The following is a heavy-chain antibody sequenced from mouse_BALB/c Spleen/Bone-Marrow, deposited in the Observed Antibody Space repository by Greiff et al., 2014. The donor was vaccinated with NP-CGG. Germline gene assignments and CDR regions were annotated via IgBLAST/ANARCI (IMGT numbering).Heavy chain of an antibody. J-gene: IGHJ2*01. V-gene: IGHV1-61*01. D-gene: IGHD2-10*02. Sequence: LQESGAELVRPGASVKLSCKASGYTFTGYWMNWVKQRPGQGLEWIGMIDPSDSETHYNEMFKDKATLTVDKSPSTVYMQFSGLTSEDSAVYYCVRKYGKGGDYWGQGTTLTVSS. CDR3: VRKYGKGGDY. CDR1: GYTFTGYW. CDR2: IDPSDSET.